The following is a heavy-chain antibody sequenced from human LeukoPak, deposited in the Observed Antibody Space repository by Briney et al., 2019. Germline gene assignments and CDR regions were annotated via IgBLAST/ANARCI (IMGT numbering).Heavy chain of an antibody. CDR3: AKLGYGFDS. CDR2: ISYNGIDE. D-gene: IGHD2-15*01. V-gene: IGHV3-30*18. Sequence: GGSLRLSCEVSGFTFRDYSIHWFRQAPGGGLEWVAHISYNGIDEHYAGSVKGRFTVSRDDSKNTAYLLMSGLTTEDTAFYYCAKLGYGFDSWGQGTLVIVSS. J-gene: IGHJ4*02. CDR1: GFTFRDYS.